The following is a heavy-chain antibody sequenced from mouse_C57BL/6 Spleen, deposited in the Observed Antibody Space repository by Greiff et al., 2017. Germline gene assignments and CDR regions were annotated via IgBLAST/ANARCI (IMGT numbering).Heavy chain of an antibody. D-gene: IGHD2-1*01. V-gene: IGHV1-15*01. Sequence: VQLQQSGAELVRPGASVTLSCKASGYTFTDYEMHWVKQTPVHGLEWIGAIDPETGGTAYNQKFKGKAILTADKSSSTAYMELRSLTSEDSAVYYCTRWRAGNPWFAYWGQGTLVTVSA. CDR2: IDPETGGT. J-gene: IGHJ3*01. CDR3: TRWRAGNPWFAY. CDR1: GYTFTDYE.